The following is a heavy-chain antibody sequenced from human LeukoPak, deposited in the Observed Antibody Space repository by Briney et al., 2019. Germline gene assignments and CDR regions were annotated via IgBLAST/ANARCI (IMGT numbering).Heavy chain of an antibody. Sequence: GGSPRLSCAASGFTFSTSTIQWVRQAPRKGLEWVSSISSSSNYIYYADSVKGRFTISRDNAKNSLYLQMNSLRAEDTAVYYCARLQWLQTGRDFLDYWGQGTLVTVSS. CDR1: GFTFSTST. V-gene: IGHV3-21*01. CDR2: ISSSSNYI. D-gene: IGHD6-19*01. CDR3: ARLQWLQTGRDFLDY. J-gene: IGHJ4*02.